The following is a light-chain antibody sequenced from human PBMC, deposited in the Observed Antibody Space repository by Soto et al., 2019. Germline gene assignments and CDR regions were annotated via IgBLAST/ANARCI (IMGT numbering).Light chain of an antibody. CDR2: WAS. CDR3: QQYYSTWYT. CDR1: QSVLYSSNNKNY. Sequence: DIVMTQSPDSLAVSLGERATINCKSSQSVLYSSNNKNYLAWYQQKPGQPPKLLIYWASTRESGVSDRFSGSGSGTDFTLTISSLQAEDVAVYYCQQYYSTWYTFGQVTMLEIK. V-gene: IGKV4-1*01. J-gene: IGKJ2*01.